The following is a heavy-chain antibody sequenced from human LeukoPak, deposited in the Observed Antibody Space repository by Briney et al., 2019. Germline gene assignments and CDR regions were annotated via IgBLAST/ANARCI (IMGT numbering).Heavy chain of an antibody. Sequence: ASVKVSCKASGGTFSSYDINWVRQATGQGLEWMGWMNPNSGNTGYAQKFQGRVTMTRNTSISTAYMELSSLRSEDTAVYYCARVYCSGGSCYRVFDYWGQGTLVTVSS. V-gene: IGHV1-8*02. CDR3: ARVYCSGGSCYRVFDY. CDR2: MNPNSGNT. J-gene: IGHJ4*02. CDR1: GGTFSSYD. D-gene: IGHD2-15*01.